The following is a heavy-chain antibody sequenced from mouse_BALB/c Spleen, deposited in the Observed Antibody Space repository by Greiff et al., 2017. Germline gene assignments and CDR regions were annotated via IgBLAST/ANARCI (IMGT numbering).Heavy chain of an antibody. CDR1: GYTFTEYI. J-gene: IGHJ4*01. CDR3: ARKEGLYYYGSSYYAMDY. Sequence: QVQLQQSGAELVKPGASVKLSCKASGYTFTEYIIHWVKQRSGQGLEWIGWFYPGSGSIKYNEKFKDKATLTADKSSSTVYMELSRLTSEDSAVYCCARKEGLYYYGSSYYAMDYWGQGTSVTVSS. CDR2: FYPGSGSI. D-gene: IGHD1-1*01. V-gene: IGHV1-62-2*01.